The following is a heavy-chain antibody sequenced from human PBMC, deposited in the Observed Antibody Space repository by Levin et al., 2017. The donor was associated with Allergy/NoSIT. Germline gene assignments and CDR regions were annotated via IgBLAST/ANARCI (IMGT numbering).Heavy chain of an antibody. CDR2: ISGSGGST. Sequence: GGSLRLSCAASGFTFSSYAMSWVRQAPGKGLEWVSAISGSGGSTYYADSVKGRFTISRDNSKNTLYLQMNSLRAEDTAVYYCAKGYYYDSSAPNDAFDIWGQGTMVTVSS. J-gene: IGHJ3*02. CDR1: GFTFSSYA. V-gene: IGHV3-23*01. D-gene: IGHD3-22*01. CDR3: AKGYYYDSSAPNDAFDI.